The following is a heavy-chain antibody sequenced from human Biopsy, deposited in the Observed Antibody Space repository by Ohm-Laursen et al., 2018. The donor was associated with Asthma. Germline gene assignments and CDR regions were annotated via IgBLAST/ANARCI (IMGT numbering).Heavy chain of an antibody. CDR2: ISSSGSTI. Sequence: SLRLSCSASGFTFSDYYMSWIRQAPGKGLEWVSYISSSGSTIYYADSVKGRFTISRDNAKNSLYLQMNSLRAEDTAVYYRARDREVYGSGIGALYYYYYYGMDVWGQGTTVTVSS. CDR3: ARDREVYGSGIGALYYYYYYGMDV. J-gene: IGHJ6*02. V-gene: IGHV3-11*01. CDR1: GFTFSDYY. D-gene: IGHD3-10*01.